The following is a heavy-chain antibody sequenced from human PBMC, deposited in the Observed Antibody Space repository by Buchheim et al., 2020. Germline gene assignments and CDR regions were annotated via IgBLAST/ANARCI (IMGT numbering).Heavy chain of an antibody. J-gene: IGHJ6*02. CDR1: GYTFTSYY. Sequence: QVQLVQSGAEVKKPGASVKVSCKASGYTFTSYYMHWVRQAPGQGLEWMGIINPSGGSTSYAQKFQGRVTMTRDTSTSTVYMELSSPRSEDTAVYYCARDTPTVVYYYYGMDVWGQGTT. CDR2: INPSGGST. V-gene: IGHV1-46*01. D-gene: IGHD4-23*01. CDR3: ARDTPTVVYYYYGMDV.